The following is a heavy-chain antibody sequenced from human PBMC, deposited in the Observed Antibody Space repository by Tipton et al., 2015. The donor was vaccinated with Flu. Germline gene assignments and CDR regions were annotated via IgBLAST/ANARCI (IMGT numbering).Heavy chain of an antibody. CDR2: IYNNAYT. D-gene: IGHD2-2*01. Sequence: SSFYWNWIRQPPGKGLEWIGYIYNNAYTKYNPSLKSRVTISEDTSKNQFSLQLSSVTAADTAVYYCARDPSLGMPDYFDHWGQGTLVTASS. J-gene: IGHJ4*02. CDR3: ARDPSLGMPDYFDH. CDR1: SSFY. V-gene: IGHV4-59*12.